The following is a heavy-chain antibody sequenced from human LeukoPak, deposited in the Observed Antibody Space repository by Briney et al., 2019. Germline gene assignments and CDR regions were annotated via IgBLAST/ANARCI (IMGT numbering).Heavy chain of an antibody. V-gene: IGHV3-48*03. D-gene: IGHD3-22*01. CDR3: ARDRDPGYNDSSGYRRVNAFDI. Sequence: GGSLRLSCAASGFTFSSYEMNWVRQAPGKGLEWVSYISTSGSTRYYADSVKGRFTISRDNAKNSLYLQMNSLRAEDTAVYYCARDRDPGYNDSSGYRRVNAFDIWGQGTMVTVSS. J-gene: IGHJ3*02. CDR1: GFTFSSYE. CDR2: ISTSGSTR.